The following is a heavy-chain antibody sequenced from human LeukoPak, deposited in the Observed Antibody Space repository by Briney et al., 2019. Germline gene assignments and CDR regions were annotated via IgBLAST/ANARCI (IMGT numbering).Heavy chain of an antibody. V-gene: IGHV1-2*02. CDR2: INPNSGGT. Sequence: ASVKVSCKASGYTFTGYYMHWVRQAPGQGLEWMGWINPNSGGTNYAQKFQGRVTMTRDTSISTAYMELSRLRPDDTAVYYCARGPRITGTTSPCKNWGQGTLVTVSS. CDR3: ARGPRITGTTSPCKN. J-gene: IGHJ4*02. CDR1: GYTFTGYY. D-gene: IGHD1-7*01.